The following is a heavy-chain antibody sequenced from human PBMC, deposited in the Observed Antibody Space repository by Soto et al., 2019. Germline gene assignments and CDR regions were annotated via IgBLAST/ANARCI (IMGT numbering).Heavy chain of an antibody. D-gene: IGHD3-10*01. V-gene: IGHV1-69*13. CDR2: IIPMFGTA. Sequence: SVKVSGKASGGTFNSYAISWVRQAPGQGLEWMGGIIPMFGTAKYAQKFQDRVTITADESTSTAYMEVSSLRSEDTAVYYCARGNTFGESAAYGMDVWGQGPTVTVSS. CDR3: ARGNTFGESAAYGMDV. J-gene: IGHJ6*02. CDR1: GGTFNSYA.